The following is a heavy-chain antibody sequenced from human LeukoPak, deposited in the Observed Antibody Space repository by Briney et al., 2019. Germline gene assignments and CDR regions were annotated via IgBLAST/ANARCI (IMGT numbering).Heavy chain of an antibody. J-gene: IGHJ4*02. CDR2: ISASGST. CDR1: DDSISSGSYY. Sequence: SQTLSLTWTVSDDSISSGSYYWSWIRQPAGKGLEWIGRISASGSTNYNPSLKSRVTISVNTSKNQFSLKLSSVTATDTAVYYCAREQRWLQSLDYWGQGTLVTVSS. D-gene: IGHD5-24*01. CDR3: AREQRWLQSLDY. V-gene: IGHV4-61*02.